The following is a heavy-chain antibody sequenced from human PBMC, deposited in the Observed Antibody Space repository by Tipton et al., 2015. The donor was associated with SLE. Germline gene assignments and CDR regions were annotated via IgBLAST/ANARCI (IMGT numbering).Heavy chain of an antibody. V-gene: IGHV3-48*03. CDR3: ARDPYGLVMGAPLYYGMDV. CDR1: GFTFSSYE. Sequence: GSLRLSCVASGFTFSSYEMTWVRQAPGKGLEWVSYITASGSTIYYADSVRGRFTISRDNAKNSLYLQISSLRAEDTAVYYCARDPYGLVMGAPLYYGMDVWGQGTTVTVSS. CDR2: ITASGSTI. D-gene: IGHD2/OR15-2a*01. J-gene: IGHJ6*02.